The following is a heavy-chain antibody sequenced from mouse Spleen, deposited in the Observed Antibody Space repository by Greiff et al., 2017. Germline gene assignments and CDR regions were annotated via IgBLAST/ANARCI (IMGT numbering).Heavy chain of an antibody. V-gene: IGHV3-6*01. CDR3: ARSPSAYYRYWFAY. Sequence: EVQLQESGPGLVKPSQSLSLTCSVTGYSITSGYYWNWIRQFPGNKLEWMGYISYDGSNNYNPSLKNRISITRDTSKNQYYLQLNSVTTEDTATYYCARSPSAYYRYWFAYWGQGTLVTVSA. D-gene: IGHD2-14*01. CDR1: GYSITSGYY. J-gene: IGHJ3*01. CDR2: ISYDGSN.